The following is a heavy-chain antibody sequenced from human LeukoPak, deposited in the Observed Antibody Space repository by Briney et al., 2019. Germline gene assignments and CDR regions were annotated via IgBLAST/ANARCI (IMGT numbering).Heavy chain of an antibody. CDR3: ARGDSGYDWVKFDY. CDR2: ISYDGSNK. V-gene: IGHV3-30*04. J-gene: IGHJ4*02. CDR1: GFTFSSYA. D-gene: IGHD5-12*01. Sequence: GGSLRLSCAASGFTFSSYAMHWVRQAPGKGLEWVAVISYDGSNKYYADSVKGRFTISRDNAKNSLYLQMNSLRAEDTAVYYCARGDSGYDWVKFDYWGEGTLVTVSS.